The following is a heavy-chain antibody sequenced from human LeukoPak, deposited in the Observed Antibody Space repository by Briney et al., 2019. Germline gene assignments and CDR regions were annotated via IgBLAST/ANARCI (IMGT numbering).Heavy chain of an antibody. V-gene: IGHV3-53*01. CDR2: IYSGGST. Sequence: PGGSLRLSCAASGFTVSSNYMSWVRQAPGKGLEWVSVIYSGGSTYYADSVKGRFTISRDNSKNTLYLQMNSLRAEDTAVYYCARTAYYYDSSGYYYGYYGMDVWGQGTTVTVSS. CDR3: ARTAYYYDSSGYYYGYYGMDV. CDR1: GFTVSSNY. D-gene: IGHD3-22*01. J-gene: IGHJ6*02.